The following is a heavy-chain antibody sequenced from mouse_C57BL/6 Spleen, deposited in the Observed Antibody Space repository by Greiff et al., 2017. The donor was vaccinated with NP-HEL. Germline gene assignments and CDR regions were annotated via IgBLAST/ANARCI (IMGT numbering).Heavy chain of an antibody. CDR2: IYPGDGDT. V-gene: IGHV1-82*01. J-gene: IGHJ3*01. CDR1: GYAFSSSW. Sequence: VQLVESGPELVKPGASVKISCKASGYAFSSSWMNWVKQRPGKGLEWIGRIYPGDGDTNYNGKFKGKATLTADKSSSTAYMQISSLTSEASAVYFCARAYGSIPAWFAYWGQGTLVTVSA. CDR3: ARAYGSIPAWFAY. D-gene: IGHD1-1*01.